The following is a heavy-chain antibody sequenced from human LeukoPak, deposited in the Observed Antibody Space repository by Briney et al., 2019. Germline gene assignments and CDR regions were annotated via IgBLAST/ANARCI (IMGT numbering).Heavy chain of an antibody. CDR1: GGSISSYY. D-gene: IGHD3-22*01. Sequence: PSETLSLTCTVSGGSISSYYWSWVRQPPGKGLEWIGYIYYSGSTNYNPSLKRGVNISVDTSKKQFSQKRSSVSAADTAVYYCARSPRGFYYDSSVYHYYYMDVWGKGTTVTVSS. CDR2: IYYSGST. J-gene: IGHJ6*03. V-gene: IGHV4-59*01. CDR3: ARSPRGFYYDSSVYHYYYMDV.